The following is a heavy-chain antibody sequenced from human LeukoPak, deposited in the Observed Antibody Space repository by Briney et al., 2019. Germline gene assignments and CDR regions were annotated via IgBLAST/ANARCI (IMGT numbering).Heavy chain of an antibody. CDR1: GGSISSYY. CDR3: ARGVGTKVHGIDY. Sequence: PSETLSLTCTVSGGSISSYYWSWIRQPPGKGLEWIGYIYHSGSTYYNPSLKSRVTISVDRSKNQFSLKLSSVTAADTAVYYCARGVGTKVHGIDYWGQGTLVTVSS. D-gene: IGHD1-1*01. CDR2: IYHSGST. J-gene: IGHJ4*02. V-gene: IGHV4-59*12.